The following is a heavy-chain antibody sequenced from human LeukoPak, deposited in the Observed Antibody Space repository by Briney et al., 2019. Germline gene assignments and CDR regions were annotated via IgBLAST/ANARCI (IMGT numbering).Heavy chain of an antibody. J-gene: IGHJ4*02. D-gene: IGHD3-22*01. CDR2: INPNSGGT. CDR3: AREIASYDSSGYLVY. CDR1: GYTFTGYY. Sequence: ASVKVSCKASGYTFTGYYMHWVRQAPGQGLEWMGWINPNSGGTNYAQKFQGRVTMTRDTSISTAYRELSRLRSDDTAVYYCAREIASYDSSGYLVYWGQGTLVTVSS. V-gene: IGHV1-2*02.